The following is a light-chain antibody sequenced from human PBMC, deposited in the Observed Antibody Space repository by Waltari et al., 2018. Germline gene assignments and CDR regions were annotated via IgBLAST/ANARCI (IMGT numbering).Light chain of an antibody. CDR1: KLWDKY. V-gene: IGLV3-1*01. CDR2: QDF. Sequence: SYQVTQPPSVSVSPGQTASIPCSGDKLWDKYVSWYQQKPGQSPLLVIYQDFKRPSGIPERFSGSNSGNTATLTISGTQAMDEADYFCQAWDSDPVFGGGTKLTVL. CDR3: QAWDSDPV. J-gene: IGLJ3*02.